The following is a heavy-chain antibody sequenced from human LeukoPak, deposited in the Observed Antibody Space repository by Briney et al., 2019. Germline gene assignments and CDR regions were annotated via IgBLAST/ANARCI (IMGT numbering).Heavy chain of an antibody. Sequence: PSETLSLICTVSGGSISSSSYYWGWIRQPPRKGLEWIGSIYYSGTYYNPSLKSRVTISVDTSKNQFSLKLSSVTAADTAMYYCARTTVTTHFDYWGQGTLVTVSS. CDR2: IYYSGT. J-gene: IGHJ4*02. CDR3: ARTTVTTHFDY. CDR1: GGSISSSSYY. V-gene: IGHV4-39*01. D-gene: IGHD4-17*01.